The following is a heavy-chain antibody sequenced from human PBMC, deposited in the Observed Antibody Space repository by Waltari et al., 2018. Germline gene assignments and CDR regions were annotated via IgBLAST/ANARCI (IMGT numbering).Heavy chain of an antibody. CDR2: IYYSGST. J-gene: IGHJ5*02. V-gene: IGHV4-31*01. CDR3: ARDRLRMGWFDP. D-gene: IGHD3-16*01. Sequence: QVQLQESGPGLVKPSQTLSLTCTVSGGSIRSGGYYWSWIRQHPGKGLEWIGYIYYSGSTYYNPSLKSLVTISVDTSKNQFSLKLSSVTAADTAVYYCARDRLRMGWFDPWGQGTLVTVSS. CDR1: GGSIRSGGYY.